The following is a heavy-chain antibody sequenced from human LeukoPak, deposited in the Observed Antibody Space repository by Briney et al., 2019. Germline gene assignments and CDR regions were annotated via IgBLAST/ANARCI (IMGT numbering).Heavy chain of an antibody. Sequence: GGSLRLSCAASGFTFSSYSMNWVRQAPGKGLEWVSSISSSSSYIYYTDSVKGRFTISRDNAKNSLYLQMNSLRAEDTAVYYCARDVFSSSSNRWGQGTLVTVSS. V-gene: IGHV3-21*01. J-gene: IGHJ4*02. CDR1: GFTFSSYS. CDR3: ARDVFSSSSNR. D-gene: IGHD6-6*01. CDR2: ISSSSSYI.